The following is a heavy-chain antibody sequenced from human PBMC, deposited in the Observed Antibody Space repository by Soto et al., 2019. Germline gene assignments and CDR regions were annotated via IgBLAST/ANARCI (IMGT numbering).Heavy chain of an antibody. D-gene: IGHD3-22*01. CDR3: ASQTYYYDSSGYSYFDY. CDR1: GGSVSSDTHY. Sequence: SETLSLTCTVSGGSVSSDTHYWSWIRQPPGKRLEWIGFIYSSGSTNYNPSLKSRVTMSVDTSKNQFSLKLRSVIVADTAVYYCASQTYYYDSSGYSYFDYWGQGTLVTVSS. V-gene: IGHV4-61*01. J-gene: IGHJ4*02. CDR2: IYSSGST.